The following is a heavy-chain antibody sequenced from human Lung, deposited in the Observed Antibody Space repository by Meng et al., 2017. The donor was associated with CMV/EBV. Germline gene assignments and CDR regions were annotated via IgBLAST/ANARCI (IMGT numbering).Heavy chain of an antibody. CDR3: ARDLRSPVY. D-gene: IGHD3-10*01. V-gene: IGHV3-7*01. CDR2: IKQDGSEK. J-gene: IGHJ4*02. CDR1: GFTFSSYW. Sequence: GESLKISCAASGFTFSSYWMSWVRQAPVKVLEWVASIKQDGSEKYYVDSVKGRFTISRDNAKNSLYLQMNSLRAEDTAVYYCARDLRSPVYWGQGTLVTVSS.